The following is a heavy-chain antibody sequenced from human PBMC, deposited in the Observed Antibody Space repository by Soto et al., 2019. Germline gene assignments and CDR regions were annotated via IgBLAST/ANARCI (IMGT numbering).Heavy chain of an antibody. Sequence: ASVKVSCKASGYTFTSYAMHWVRQAPGQRLEWMGWINAGNGNTKYSQKFQGRVTITRDTSASTAYMELSSLRSEDTAVYYCARDHFFGGWYVVRYWGQGTLVTVSS. CDR1: GYTFTSYA. J-gene: IGHJ4*02. D-gene: IGHD6-19*01. CDR3: ARDHFFGGWYVVRY. V-gene: IGHV1-3*01. CDR2: INAGNGNT.